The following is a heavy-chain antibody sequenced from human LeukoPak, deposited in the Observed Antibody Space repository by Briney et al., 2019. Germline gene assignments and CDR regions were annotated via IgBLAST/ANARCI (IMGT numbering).Heavy chain of an antibody. Sequence: SVKVSCKASGGTFSSYAISWVRQAPGQGLEWMGGIIPIFGTANYAQKFQGRVTITADESTSTAYMELSSLRSEDTAVYYCAFGAEGYYGSGSSLYYYYMDVWGKGTTVTISS. CDR3: AFGAEGYYGSGSSLYYYYMDV. D-gene: IGHD3-10*01. J-gene: IGHJ6*03. CDR1: GGTFSSYA. CDR2: IIPIFGTA. V-gene: IGHV1-69*13.